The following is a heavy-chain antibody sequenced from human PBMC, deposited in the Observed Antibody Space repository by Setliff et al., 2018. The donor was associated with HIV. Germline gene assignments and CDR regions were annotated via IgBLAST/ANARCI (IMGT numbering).Heavy chain of an antibody. J-gene: IGHJ3*02. CDR3: ARLSRHYSDSTAYHDAFDI. V-gene: IGHV5-51*01. Sequence: GESLKISCKGSGYTFTSYWIGWVRQMPGKGLEWMGIIYPGDSDTIYSPSFQGQVTISVDKSITTAYLQWSSLKASDTAMYYCARLSRHYSDSTAYHDAFDIWGQGTMVTVSS. CDR2: IYPGDSDT. D-gene: IGHD3-22*01. CDR1: GYTFTSYW.